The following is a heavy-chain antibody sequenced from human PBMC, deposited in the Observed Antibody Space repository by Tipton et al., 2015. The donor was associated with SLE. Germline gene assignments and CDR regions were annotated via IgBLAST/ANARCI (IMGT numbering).Heavy chain of an antibody. D-gene: IGHD3-9*01. V-gene: IGHV4-59*01. CDR1: GFTFSRYG. CDR2: ISNSGDS. J-gene: IGHJ4*02. Sequence: LRLSCATSGFTFSRYGMSWVRQAPGKGLEYIGYISNSGDSNSNPSLKSRVTISFDTPKNQFSLKLRSVTAADTAVYYCARGQSSNILAGYYKVFDSWGQGTLVTVSS. CDR3: ARGQSSNILAGYYKVFDS.